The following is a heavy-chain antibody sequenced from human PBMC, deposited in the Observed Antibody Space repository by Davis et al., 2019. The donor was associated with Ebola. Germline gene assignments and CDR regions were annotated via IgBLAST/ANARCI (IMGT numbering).Heavy chain of an antibody. CDR2: VSHSGST. V-gene: IGHV4-39*01. CDR3: AKHFVTVPRGARPHFDL. D-gene: IGHD3-10*01. J-gene: IGHJ4*02. CDR1: GVSVSTSNHN. Sequence: PSETLSLTCTVSGVSVSTSNHNWGWIRQPPGKGLEWIGSVSHSGSTYFKPSLKGRVSLSLDPSRNHFSLILTPVTAADTAISFCAKHFVTVPRGARPHFDLWGQGTLVTVSS.